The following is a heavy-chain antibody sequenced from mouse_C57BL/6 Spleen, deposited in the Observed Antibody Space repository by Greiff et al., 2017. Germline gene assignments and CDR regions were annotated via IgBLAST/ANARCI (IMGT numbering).Heavy chain of an antibody. J-gene: IGHJ2*01. Sequence: VQLVESGPELVKPGASVKISCKSSGYAFSSSWMNWVKQRPGKGLEWIGRIYPGDGDTNYKGKFKGKATLTADKASSTAYMQLSSLTSEDSAVYFCARSTMVTTGDYWGQGTTLTVSS. CDR3: ARSTMVTTGDY. CDR2: IYPGDGDT. D-gene: IGHD2-2*01. V-gene: IGHV1-82*01. CDR1: GYAFSSSW.